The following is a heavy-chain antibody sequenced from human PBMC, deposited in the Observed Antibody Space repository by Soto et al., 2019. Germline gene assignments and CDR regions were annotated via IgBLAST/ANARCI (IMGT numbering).Heavy chain of an antibody. J-gene: IGHJ4*02. CDR2: ISYDGSNK. V-gene: IGHV3-30*18. Sequence: QVQLVESGGGVVQPGRSLRLSCAASGFTFSSYGMHWVRQAPGKGLEWVAVISYDGSNKYYADSVKGRFTISRDNSKNTLYLQMNSLRAEDTAVYYCAKLLGYSYSIDYWGQGTLVTVSS. D-gene: IGHD5-18*01. CDR1: GFTFSSYG. CDR3: AKLLGYSYSIDY.